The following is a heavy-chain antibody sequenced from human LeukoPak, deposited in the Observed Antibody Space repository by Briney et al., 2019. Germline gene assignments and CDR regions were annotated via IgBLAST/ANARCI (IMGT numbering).Heavy chain of an antibody. CDR3: ARRGIVIRGLLIIGFHKEAYYFDY. CDR1: GITLSNYA. V-gene: IGHV3-23*01. D-gene: IGHD3-10*01. CDR2: ISGGAINT. J-gene: IGHJ4*02. Sequence: GGSLRLSCVVSGITLSNYAMSWVRQAPGKGLEWVSGISGGAINTKYADSVKGRFTISRDNSLNTLYLQMNSLRAEDTAVYFCARRGIVIRGLLIIGFHKEAYYFDYWGQGALVTVSS.